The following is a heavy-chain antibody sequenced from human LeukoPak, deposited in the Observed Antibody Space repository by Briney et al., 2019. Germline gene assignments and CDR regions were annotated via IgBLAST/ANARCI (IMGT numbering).Heavy chain of an antibody. V-gene: IGHV1-2*02. CDR3: AKYGGYADFDY. D-gene: IGHD5-12*01. Sequence: ASVTVSCTASGYTFTSYDINWVRQATGQGLEWMGWINPNSGGTKYAQKFQGRVTMTRDTSISTAYMEVSRLRSDDTAVYYCAKYGGYADFDYWGQGTLVTVSS. J-gene: IGHJ4*02. CDR1: GYTFTSYD. CDR2: INPNSGGT.